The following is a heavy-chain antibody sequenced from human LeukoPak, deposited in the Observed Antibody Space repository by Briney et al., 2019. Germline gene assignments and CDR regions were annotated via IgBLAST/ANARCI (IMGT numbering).Heavy chain of an antibody. D-gene: IGHD6-13*01. J-gene: IGHJ4*02. V-gene: IGHV3-7*01. Sequence: GGSLRLSCAASGFTFSRYDIHWVRQAPGKGLEWVANINQDGSEKYYVDSVKGRLTISRDNAKNSLYLQMNSLRAEDTAVYYCARIGLFYSSRYYFDFWGQGTLVTVSS. CDR3: ARIGLFYSSRYYFDF. CDR2: INQDGSEK. CDR1: GFTFSRYD.